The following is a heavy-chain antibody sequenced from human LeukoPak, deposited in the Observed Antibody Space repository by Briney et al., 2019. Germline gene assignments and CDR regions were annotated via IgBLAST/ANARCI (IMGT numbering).Heavy chain of an antibody. D-gene: IGHD5-18*01. V-gene: IGHV3-74*01. J-gene: IGHJ4*02. CDR1: GFTFSSYW. Sequence: PGGSLRLSCAVSGFTFSSYWMHWIRQAPGKGLVRVSRISTDGSTINYADSVKGRFTISRDNAKNTLYLQMNSLRAEDTAVYYCARADGSRYGLFDYWGQGTLVTVSS. CDR2: ISTDGSTI. CDR3: ARADGSRYGLFDY.